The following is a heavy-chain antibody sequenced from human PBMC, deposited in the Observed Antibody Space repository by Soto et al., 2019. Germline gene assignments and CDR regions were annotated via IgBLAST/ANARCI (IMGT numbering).Heavy chain of an antibody. V-gene: IGHV3-66*01. J-gene: IGHJ3*02. CDR2: IYNEFT. D-gene: IGHD2-15*01. Sequence: EVQLVESGGGLVQPGGSLRLSCVASGFTVTEIYMNWVRQAPGKGLEWVSVIYNEFTDYADSVRGRFSISTDSSKNALYLQMNSVRAADSAVYYCVREPRYCSGGSCSIMGDAFDIWGQGTMVTVSS. CDR1: GFTVTEIY. CDR3: VREPRYCSGGSCSIMGDAFDI.